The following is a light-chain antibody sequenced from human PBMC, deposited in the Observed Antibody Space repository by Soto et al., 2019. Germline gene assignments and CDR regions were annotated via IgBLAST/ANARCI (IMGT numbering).Light chain of an antibody. CDR3: QQYDDWPRT. Sequence: EIVMTQSPATLSMSPGERATLSCRASQSVANNLAWYQQKPGQAPRLLIHGVSARATGIPARFSGSGSGTEFTLTISGLQSEDFAIYYCQQYDDWPRTFGQGTKVEIK. CDR2: GVS. CDR1: QSVANN. J-gene: IGKJ1*01. V-gene: IGKV3-15*01.